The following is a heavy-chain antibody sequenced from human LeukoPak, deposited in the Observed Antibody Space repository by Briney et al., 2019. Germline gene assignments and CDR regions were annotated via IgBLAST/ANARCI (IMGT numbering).Heavy chain of an antibody. J-gene: IGHJ4*02. CDR3: ARSKHLSGSYDF. CDR1: GYTFTSYY. Sequence: ASVKVSCKASGYTFTSYYIHWVRQAPGQGLEWMGVINPSGGSTNYAQKFQGRVTMTGGTSTSTVYMELSSLRSEDTVVYSCARSKHLSGSYDFWGQGTLVTVSS. CDR2: INPSGGST. D-gene: IGHD3-10*01. V-gene: IGHV1-46*01.